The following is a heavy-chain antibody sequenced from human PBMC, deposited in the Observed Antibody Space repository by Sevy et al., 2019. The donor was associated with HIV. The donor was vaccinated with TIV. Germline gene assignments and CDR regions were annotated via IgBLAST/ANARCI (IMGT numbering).Heavy chain of an antibody. CDR2: INSDGSST. Sequence: GGSLRLSCAASGFTFSSYWMHWVRQAPGKGLVWVSRINSDGSSTSYADSVKGRFTISRDNAKNTLYLQMNSLRAEDTAVYYCARAIYDFWSGYYSMDVWGQRTTVTVFS. V-gene: IGHV3-74*01. J-gene: IGHJ6*02. CDR1: GFTFSSYW. CDR3: ARAIYDFWSGYYSMDV. D-gene: IGHD3-3*01.